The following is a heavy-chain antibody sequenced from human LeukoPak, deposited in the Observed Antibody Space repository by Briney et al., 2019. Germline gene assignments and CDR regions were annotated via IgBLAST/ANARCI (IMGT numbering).Heavy chain of an antibody. CDR1: GGSISSYY. J-gene: IGHJ1*01. D-gene: IGHD3-10*01. CDR3: ARVMVRGVIISYFQH. CDR2: IYTSGST. Sequence: SETLSLTCTVSGGSISSYYWSWIRQPAGKGLEWIGRIYTSGSTNYNPSLKSRVTMSVDTSKNQFSLKLSSVTAADTAVYYCARVMVRGVIISYFQHWGQGTLVTVSS. V-gene: IGHV4-4*07.